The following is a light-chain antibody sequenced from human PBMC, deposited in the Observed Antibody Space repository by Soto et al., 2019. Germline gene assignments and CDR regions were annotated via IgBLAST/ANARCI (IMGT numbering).Light chain of an antibody. J-gene: IGKJ2*01. Sequence: EIALTQSPGTLYLSPGERATLSCRASQSVSSSYFAWYQQKPGQAPRLLIYGASSRATGIPDRFSGSGSGTDFTLIISRLEPEDFAVYYCQQSGSSPYTFGQGTKLEIK. CDR1: QSVSSSY. V-gene: IGKV3-20*01. CDR2: GAS. CDR3: QQSGSSPYT.